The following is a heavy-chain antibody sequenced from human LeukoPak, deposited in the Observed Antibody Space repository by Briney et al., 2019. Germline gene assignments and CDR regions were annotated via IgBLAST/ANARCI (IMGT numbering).Heavy chain of an antibody. D-gene: IGHD3-22*01. CDR2: IKQDGSEK. CDR3: ARGTHYYNSSGYWDDGGDAFDI. Sequence: GGSLRLSCAASGFTFSSYWMSWVRQAPGKGLEWVANIKQDGSEKYYVDSVKGRFTISRDNAKNSLYLQMNSLRAEDTAVYYCARGTHYYNSSGYWDDGGDAFDIWGQGTMVTVSS. CDR1: GFTFSSYW. V-gene: IGHV3-7*01. J-gene: IGHJ3*02.